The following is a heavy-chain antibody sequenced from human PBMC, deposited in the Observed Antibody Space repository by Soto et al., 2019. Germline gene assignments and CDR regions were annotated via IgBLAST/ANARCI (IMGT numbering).Heavy chain of an antibody. V-gene: IGHV4-4*02. CDR3: ARVSGRYYYGMDV. J-gene: IGHJ6*02. CDR1: GGSISSSNW. D-gene: IGHD1-26*01. Sequence: QVQLQESGPGLVKPSGTLSLTCAVSGGSISSSNWWSWVRQPPGKGLEWIGEIYHSGSTNYNPSLTGRVTIAVYKSKSQFSLKLSSVTATDTAVYYCARVSGRYYYGMDVWGQGTTVTVSS. CDR2: IYHSGST.